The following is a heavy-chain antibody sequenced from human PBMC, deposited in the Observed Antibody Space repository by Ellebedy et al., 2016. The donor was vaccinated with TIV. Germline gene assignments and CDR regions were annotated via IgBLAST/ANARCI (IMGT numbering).Heavy chain of an antibody. CDR3: ARREMDYDRLLDY. CDR1: GYSFTSYW. V-gene: IGHV5-51*01. D-gene: IGHD3-22*01. J-gene: IGHJ4*02. CDR2: IYPGDSDT. Sequence: GESLKISXKGSGYSFTSYWIGWVRQMPGKGLEWMGIIYPGDSDTRYSPSFQGQVTISADKSISTAYLQWSSLKASDTAMYYCARREMDYDRLLDYWGQGTLVTVSS.